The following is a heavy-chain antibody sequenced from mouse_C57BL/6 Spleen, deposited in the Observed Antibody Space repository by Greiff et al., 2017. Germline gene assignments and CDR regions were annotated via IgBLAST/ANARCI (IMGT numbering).Heavy chain of an antibody. J-gene: IGHJ1*03. D-gene: IGHD1-1*01. CDR2: IYPGSGST. CDR3: ARSSWGYYGSSYWYFDV. V-gene: IGHV1-55*01. Sequence: QVQLKQPGAELVKPGASVKMSCKASGYTFTSYWITWVKQRPGQGLEWIGDIYPGSGSTNYNEKFKSKATLTVDTSSSTAYMQLSSLTSEDSAVYYCARSSWGYYGSSYWYFDVWGTGTTVTVSS. CDR1: GYTFTSYW.